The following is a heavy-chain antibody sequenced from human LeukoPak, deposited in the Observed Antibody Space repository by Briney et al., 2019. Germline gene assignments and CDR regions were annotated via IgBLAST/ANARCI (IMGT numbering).Heavy chain of an antibody. J-gene: IGHJ4*02. CDR2: IYSGGST. D-gene: IGHD5-12*01. Sequence: GGSLRLSCAASGFTVSSNYMSWVRQAPGQGLEWVSIIYSGGSTYYADSVKGRFTISRDNSKNTLYLQMNSLRAGDTAVYYCAKDRQWLPFRLRVDYWGQGTLVTVSS. CDR3: AKDRQWLPFRLRVDY. V-gene: IGHV3-53*01. CDR1: GFTVSSNY.